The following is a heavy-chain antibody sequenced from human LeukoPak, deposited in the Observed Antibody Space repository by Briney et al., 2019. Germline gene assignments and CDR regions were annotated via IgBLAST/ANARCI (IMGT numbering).Heavy chain of an antibody. CDR3: ARDDGDYYYYMDV. V-gene: IGHV1-2*02. CDR2: INPNSGGT. D-gene: IGHD4-17*01. Sequence: GGSLRLSCAASGFTFSSYGMHWVRQAPGQGFEWMGWINPNSGGTNYAQKFQGRVTMTRDTSISTAYMELSRLRSDDTAVYYCARDDGDYYYYMDVWGKGTTVTVS. CDR1: GFTFSSYG. J-gene: IGHJ6*03.